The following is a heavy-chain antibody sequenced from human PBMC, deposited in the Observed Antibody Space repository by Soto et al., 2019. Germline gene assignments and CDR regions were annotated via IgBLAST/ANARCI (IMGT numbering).Heavy chain of an antibody. V-gene: IGHV3-7*01. Sequence: PGGSLRLSCAASGFPFSVYWMSWVRQAPGKGLEWVANIKQDGSDKYYVDSMKGRFTISRDNAKNSLYLQMNSLRAEDTAVYYCARVGSHGSGFLFDFWGQGILVTVSS. J-gene: IGHJ4*02. CDR3: ARVGSHGSGFLFDF. CDR1: GFPFSVYW. CDR2: IKQDGSDK. D-gene: IGHD3-10*01.